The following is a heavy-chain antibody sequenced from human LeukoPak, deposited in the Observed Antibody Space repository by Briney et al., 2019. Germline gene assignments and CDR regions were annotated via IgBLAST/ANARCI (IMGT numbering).Heavy chain of an antibody. V-gene: IGHV3-30*03. D-gene: IGHD3-10*01. Sequence: PGGSLRLSCAASGFTFSSYGMHWVRQAPGKGLEWVAVISYDGSNKYYADSVKGRFTISRDNSKNTLYLQMNSLRAEDTAVYYCARDLGGSGSYYNVGMDVWGKGTTVTVSS. CDR2: ISYDGSNK. CDR1: GFTFSSYG. J-gene: IGHJ6*04. CDR3: ARDLGGSGSYYNVGMDV.